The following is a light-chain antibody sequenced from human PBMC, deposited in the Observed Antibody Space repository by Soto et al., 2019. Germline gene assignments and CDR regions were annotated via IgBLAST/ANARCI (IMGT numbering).Light chain of an antibody. V-gene: IGLV2-14*01. CDR1: GSDIGAYNY. J-gene: IGLJ1*01. CDR3: SSFTTSYFYV. CDR2: GVT. Sequence: HSVLTQPASVSGSPGQSITISCTGSGSDIGAYNYVSWYQQHPGKAPKLLIHGVTRRPSGVSSRFSASKSAYTASLTISGLQAEDEANYYCSSFTTSYFYVFGPGTKVTV.